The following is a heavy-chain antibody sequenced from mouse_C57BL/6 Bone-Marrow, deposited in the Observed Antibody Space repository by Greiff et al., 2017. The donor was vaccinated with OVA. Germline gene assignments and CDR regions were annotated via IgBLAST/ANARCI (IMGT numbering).Heavy chain of an antibody. J-gene: IGHJ2*01. Sequence: EVQLQESGPGLVKPSQSLSLTCSVTGYSITSGYYWNWIRQFPGNKLEWMGYISYDGSNNYNPSLKNRISITRDTSKNQFFLKLNSVTTEDTATYYCARGSITTVEVDYWGQGTTLTVSS. CDR1: GYSITSGYY. CDR3: ARGSITTVEVDY. CDR2: ISYDGSN. V-gene: IGHV3-6*01. D-gene: IGHD1-1*01.